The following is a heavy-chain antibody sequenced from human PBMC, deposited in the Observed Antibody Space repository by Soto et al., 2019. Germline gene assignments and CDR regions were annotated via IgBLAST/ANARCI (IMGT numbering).Heavy chain of an antibody. CDR2: IIPIFGTA. J-gene: IGHJ6*02. CDR1: GGTFSSYA. Sequence: QVQLVQSGAEVKKPGSSVKVSCKASGGTFSSYAISWVRQAPGQGLEWMGGIIPIFGTANYAQKFQGRVTITADETTSTAYMELSSLRSEDRDVYYCARGGSSWAYYYGMDVWGQGTTVTVSS. V-gene: IGHV1-69*01. CDR3: ARGGSSWAYYYGMDV. D-gene: IGHD6-13*01.